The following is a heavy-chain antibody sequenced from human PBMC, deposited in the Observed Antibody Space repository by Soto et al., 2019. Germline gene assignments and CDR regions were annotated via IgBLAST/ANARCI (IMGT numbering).Heavy chain of an antibody. CDR3: ARSHGMVV. Sequence: GESLKIACQGSGFSCTSSWIGWVRQMPGKGLEWMGLIYPGDSDTRYSPSFQGQVTISADKSISTAYLQWSSLKASDTAIYYCARSHGMVVWGPGTTVTVS. CDR2: IYPGDSDT. J-gene: IGHJ6*02. CDR1: GFSCTSSW. V-gene: IGHV5-51*01.